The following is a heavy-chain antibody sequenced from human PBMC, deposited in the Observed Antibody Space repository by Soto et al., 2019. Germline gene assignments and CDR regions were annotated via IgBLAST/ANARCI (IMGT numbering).Heavy chain of an antibody. Sequence: VKVSCKASGYTFTSYAMHWVRQAPGQRLEWMGWINAGNGNTKYSQKFQGRVTITRDTSASTAYMELSSLRSEDTAVYYCARDGPYMVRGVMGYWGQGTLVTVSS. D-gene: IGHD3-10*01. V-gene: IGHV1-3*01. CDR3: ARDGPYMVRGVMGY. J-gene: IGHJ4*02. CDR1: GYTFTSYA. CDR2: INAGNGNT.